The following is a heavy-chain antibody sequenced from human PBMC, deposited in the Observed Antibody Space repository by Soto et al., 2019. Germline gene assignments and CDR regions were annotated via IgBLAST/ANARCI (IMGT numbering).Heavy chain of an antibody. Sequence: QVQLQESGPGLVKPSQTLSLTCTVSGGSISIGGYYWTWIRQHPGKGLEWIGYIYYTGTTYYSPSLQSRIAVSGDTSQSQFSLQLSSVTAADTAVYYCAKDHTCSPGWFDPWGQGTLVTVSS. V-gene: IGHV4-31*03. CDR1: GGSISIGGYY. D-gene: IGHD2-15*01. J-gene: IGHJ5*02. CDR3: AKDHTCSPGWFDP. CDR2: IYYTGTT.